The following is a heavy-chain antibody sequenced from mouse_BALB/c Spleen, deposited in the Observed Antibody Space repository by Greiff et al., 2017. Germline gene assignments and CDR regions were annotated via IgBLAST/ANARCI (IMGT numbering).Heavy chain of an antibody. CDR2: ISSGGSYT. CDR1: GFTFSSYA. J-gene: IGHJ4*01. Sequence: EVMLVESGGGLVKPGGSLKLSCAASGFTFSSYAMSWVRQTPEKRLEWVATISSGGSYTYYPDSVKGRFTISRDNAKNTLYLQMSSLRSEDTAMYYCARQGAALYYYAMDYWGQGTSVTVSS. CDR3: ARQGAALYYYAMDY. D-gene: IGHD6-5*01. V-gene: IGHV5-9-3*01.